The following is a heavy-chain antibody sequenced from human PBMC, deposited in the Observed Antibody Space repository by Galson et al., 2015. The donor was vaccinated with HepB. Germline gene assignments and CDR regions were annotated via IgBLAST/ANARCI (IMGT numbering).Heavy chain of an antibody. CDR3: TPVKSSWKAFDI. CDR1: GFTFSNAW. J-gene: IGHJ3*02. V-gene: IGHV3-15*01. Sequence: SLRLSCAASGFTFSNAWMSWVRQAPGKGLEWVGRIKSKTDGGTTDYAAPVKGRFTISRDDSKNTLYLQMNSLKTEDTAVYYCTPVKSSWKAFDIWGQGTMVTVSS. CDR2: IKSKTDGGTT. D-gene: IGHD6-13*01.